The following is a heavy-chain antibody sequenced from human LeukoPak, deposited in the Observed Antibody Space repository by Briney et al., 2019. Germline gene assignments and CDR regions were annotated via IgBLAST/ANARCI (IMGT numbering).Heavy chain of an antibody. CDR1: GGSISSYY. V-gene: IGHV4-59*12. J-gene: IGHJ2*01. CDR3: ARVSSSWYQDWYFDL. CDR2: IYYSGST. D-gene: IGHD6-13*01. Sequence: SETLSLTCTVSGGSISSYYWSWIRQPPGKELEWIGYIYYSGSTNYNPSLKSRVTISVDTSKNQFSLKLNSVTAADTAVYYCARVSSSWYQDWYFDLWGRGTLVTVSS.